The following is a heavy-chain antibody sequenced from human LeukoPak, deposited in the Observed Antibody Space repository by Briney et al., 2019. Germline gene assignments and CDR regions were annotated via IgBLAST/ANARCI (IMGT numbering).Heavy chain of an antibody. D-gene: IGHD2-15*01. CDR3: ARAGCSGGSCYSFGYYYYYMDV. CDR1: GGSISDYY. J-gene: IGHJ6*03. V-gene: IGHV4-4*07. Sequence: SETLSLTCTVSGGSISDYYWSWIRQPAGKGLEWIGRIYTSGTTNYNPSLKSRVTMSVDTSKNQFSLKLNSVTAADTAVYYCARAGCSGGSCYSFGYYYYYMDVWGKGTTVTISS. CDR2: IYTSGTT.